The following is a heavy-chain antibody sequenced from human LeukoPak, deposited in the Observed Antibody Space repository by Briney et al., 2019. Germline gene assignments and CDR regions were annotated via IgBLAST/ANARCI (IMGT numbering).Heavy chain of an antibody. Sequence: GGTLRLSCAASGFTFSSYGMSWVRQAPGKGLQWVSYISSTSSSIDYADSVRGRFTISRDNARNSLYLQMNSLRAEDTAVYYCARGGAARPDIWGQGTMVTVSS. CDR1: GFTFSSYG. D-gene: IGHD6-6*01. CDR3: ARGGAARPDI. J-gene: IGHJ3*02. CDR2: ISSTSSSI. V-gene: IGHV3-48*01.